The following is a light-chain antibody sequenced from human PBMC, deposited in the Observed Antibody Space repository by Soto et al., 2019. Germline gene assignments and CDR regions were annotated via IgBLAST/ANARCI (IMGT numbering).Light chain of an antibody. CDR3: QTWGTGILL. CDR2: LNRDGSH. Sequence: QLVLTHSPAASASLGASVKLTCTLICGHSNYSIAWHQQRPEKGPRYLMKLNRDGSHSKGDGIPNRFSGSSSGAERYLTSSRLLYEDAGDYYCQTWGTGILLFSGGTKRNVL. V-gene: IGLV4-69*01. J-gene: IGLJ2*01. CDR1: CGHSNYS.